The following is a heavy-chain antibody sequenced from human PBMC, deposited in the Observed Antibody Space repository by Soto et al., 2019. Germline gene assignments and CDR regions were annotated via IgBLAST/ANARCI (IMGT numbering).Heavy chain of an antibody. V-gene: IGHV1-18*01. CDR3: ARDDYGDDYYYYGMDV. CDR2: ISAYNGNT. J-gene: IGHJ6*02. Sequence: ASVKVSCKASGYTFTSYGISWVRQAPGQGLEWMGWISAYNGNTDYAQKLQGRVTMTTDTSTSTAYMELRSLRSDDTAVYYCARDDYGDDYYYYGMDVWGQGTTVTVSS. D-gene: IGHD4-17*01. CDR1: GYTFTSYG.